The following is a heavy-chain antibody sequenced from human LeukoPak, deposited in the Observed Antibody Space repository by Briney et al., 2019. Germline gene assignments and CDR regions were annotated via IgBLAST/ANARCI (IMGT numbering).Heavy chain of an antibody. D-gene: IGHD3-22*01. CDR3: ARHTMIVVANWFDP. J-gene: IGHJ5*02. V-gene: IGHV4-4*07. CDR1: GGSISSYY. CDR2: IYTSGST. Sequence: PSETLSLTCTVSGGSISSYYRSWIRQPAGKGLEWIGRIYTSGSTNYNPSLKSRVTMSVDTSKNHFSLKLSSVTAADTAVYYCARHTMIVVANWFDPWGQGTLVTVSS.